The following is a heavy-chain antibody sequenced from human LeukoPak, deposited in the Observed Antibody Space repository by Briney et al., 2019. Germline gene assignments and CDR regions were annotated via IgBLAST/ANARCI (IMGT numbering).Heavy chain of an antibody. V-gene: IGHV3-30*04. CDR3: ARDSVTTSFYFDY. D-gene: IGHD4-17*01. CDR2: ISYDGSNK. Sequence: GGSLRLSCAASGFTFSSYAMHWVRQAPGKGLEWVAVISYDGSNKYYADSVKGRFTISRDNSKNTLYLQMNSLRAEDTAVYYCARDSVTTSFYFDYWGQGTLVTVSS. J-gene: IGHJ4*02. CDR1: GFTFSSYA.